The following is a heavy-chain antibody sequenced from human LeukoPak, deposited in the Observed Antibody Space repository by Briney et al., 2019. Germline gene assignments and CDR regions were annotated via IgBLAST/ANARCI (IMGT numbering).Heavy chain of an antibody. CDR3: AKEIAAAGLYYFDY. Sequence: GGSLRLSCAASGFTFSSYNIHWVRQAPGKGLEWVAVISYDGSNKYYSDSVKGRFTISRDNSKNTLNLQMNSLRAEDTAVYYCAKEIAAAGLYYFDYWGQGTLVTVSS. V-gene: IGHV3-30*18. CDR1: GFTFSSYN. CDR2: ISYDGSNK. J-gene: IGHJ4*02. D-gene: IGHD6-13*01.